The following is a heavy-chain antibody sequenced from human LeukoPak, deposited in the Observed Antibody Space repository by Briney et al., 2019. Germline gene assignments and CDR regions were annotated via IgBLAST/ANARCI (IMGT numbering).Heavy chain of an antibody. CDR1: GGSISSYY. D-gene: IGHD3-16*02. J-gene: IGHJ4*02. V-gene: IGHV4-4*07. CDR2: IYTSGST. CDR3: ARDLLDYDYVWGSYRHSFDY. Sequence: SETLSLTCTVSGGSISSYYWSWIRQPAGKGLEWIGRIYTSGSTNYNPSLKSRVTMSVDTSKNEFPLKLSSVTAADTAVYYCARDLLDYDYVWGSYRHSFDYWGQGTLVTVSS.